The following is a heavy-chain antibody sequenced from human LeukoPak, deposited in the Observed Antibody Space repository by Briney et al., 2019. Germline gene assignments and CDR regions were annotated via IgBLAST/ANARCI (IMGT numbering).Heavy chain of an antibody. CDR1: GGSFSGYY. CDR2: INHSGST. J-gene: IGHJ5*02. D-gene: IGHD5-24*01. Sequence: SETLSLTCAVYGGSFSGYYWSWIRQPPGKGLEWIGEINHSGSTNYNPSLKSRVTISVDTSKNQFSLKLSSVTAADTAVYYCARAVGMAPPARFDPWGQGTLVTVSS. V-gene: IGHV4-34*01. CDR3: ARAVGMAPPARFDP.